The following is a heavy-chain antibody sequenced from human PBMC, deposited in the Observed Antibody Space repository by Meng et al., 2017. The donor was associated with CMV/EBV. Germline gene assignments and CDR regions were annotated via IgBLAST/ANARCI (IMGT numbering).Heavy chain of an antibody. CDR3: TTASQYYDFWSGYHFDY. D-gene: IGHD3-3*01. CDR1: GFTFSNAW. V-gene: IGHV3-15*01. J-gene: IGHJ4*02. CDR2: IKSKTDGGTT. Sequence: GESLKISCAASGFTFSNAWMSLVRQAPGKGLEWVGRIKSKTDGGTTDYAAPVKGRFTISRDDSKNTLFLQMKSLKTEDTAVYYCTTASQYYDFWSGYHFDYWGQGALVTVSS.